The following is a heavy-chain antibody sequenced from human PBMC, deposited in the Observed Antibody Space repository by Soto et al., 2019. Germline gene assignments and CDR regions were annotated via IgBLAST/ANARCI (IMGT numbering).Heavy chain of an antibody. J-gene: IGHJ6*02. CDR2: IIPIFGTA. Sequence: QVQLVQSGAEVKKPGSSVKVSCKASGGTFSSYAISWVRQAPGQGLEWMGGIIPIFGTANYAQKFQGRVTITADESTSTDYMELSSLRSEDTAVYYCASPTVTSQYYYYYYGMDVWGQGTTVTVSS. CDR3: ASPTVTSQYYYYYYGMDV. CDR1: GGTFSSYA. D-gene: IGHD4-4*01. V-gene: IGHV1-69*01.